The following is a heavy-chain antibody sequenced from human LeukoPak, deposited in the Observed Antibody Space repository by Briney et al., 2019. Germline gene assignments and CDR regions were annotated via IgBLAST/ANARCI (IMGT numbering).Heavy chain of an antibody. CDR2: FSSGDTNI. Sequence: GGSLRLSCAASGFNFSDYYMSWVRQAPGRGLEWISFFSSGDTNIKYADSVKGRFTISRDNAKNSLYLQMNSLRAEDTAVYFCAREIHSTGYYYAGGYMDVWGEGTTVTVSS. V-gene: IGHV3-11*04. CDR3: AREIHSTGYYYAGGYMDV. CDR1: GFNFSDYY. D-gene: IGHD3-22*01. J-gene: IGHJ6*03.